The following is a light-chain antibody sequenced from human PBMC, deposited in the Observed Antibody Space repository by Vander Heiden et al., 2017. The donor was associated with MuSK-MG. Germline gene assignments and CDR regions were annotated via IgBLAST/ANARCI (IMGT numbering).Light chain of an antibody. Sequence: SYELTQPPAVSVSPGQTARITCSGDALPKQSAYWYQLKAAQAPVLLIYIDSGRTSGIPERFSCSSSGTTVTFTTSGVQAEEEADYYCHSADSSGTYWVFGGGTKLTVL. V-gene: IGLV3-25*02. CDR3: HSADSSGTYWV. J-gene: IGLJ2*01. CDR2: IDS. CDR1: ALPKQS.